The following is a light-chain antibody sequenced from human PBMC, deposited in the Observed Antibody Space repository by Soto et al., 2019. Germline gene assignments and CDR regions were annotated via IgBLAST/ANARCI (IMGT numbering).Light chain of an antibody. V-gene: IGKV1-39*01. CDR3: LQDYSPLLA. Sequence: DIQMTQSPSSLSASIGDTVTITCRASQSIASFLNWLQLKPGKAPKLLISDTSTLQSGVPSRFSGGGSETEFTLTIRSLQPEDSALYFCLQDYSPLLAFGAGTRVEIK. CDR1: QSIASF. CDR2: DTS. J-gene: IGKJ4*01.